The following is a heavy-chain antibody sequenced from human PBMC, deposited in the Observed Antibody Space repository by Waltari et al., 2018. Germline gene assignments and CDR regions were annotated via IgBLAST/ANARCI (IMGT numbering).Heavy chain of an antibody. V-gene: IGHV1-8*01. CDR1: GYSFTSYD. Sequence: QVQLVQSEAEVKKPGAAVILSCKTSGYSFTSYDINWVRQASGQGPEWMGWLNPNSGDTDQAHNFQGRITMTTDTSINTAFLELTSLRSEDTAVYYCARGVGGAARGYYGMDVWGQGTSVTVS. CDR2: LNPNSGDT. J-gene: IGHJ6*02. CDR3: ARGVGGAARGYYGMDV. D-gene: IGHD1-26*01.